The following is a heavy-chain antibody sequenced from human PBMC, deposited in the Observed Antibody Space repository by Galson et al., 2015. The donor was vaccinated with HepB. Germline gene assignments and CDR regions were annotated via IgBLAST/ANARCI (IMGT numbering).Heavy chain of an antibody. CDR3: ARDLFSSSWYPGGFDY. V-gene: IGHV1-18*01. J-gene: IGHJ4*02. D-gene: IGHD6-13*01. CDR1: GYTFTSYG. Sequence: SVKVSCKASGYTFTSYGINWVRQAPGQGLEWMGWISVYNGNTNYAQKLQGRVTVTTDTSTSTAYMELRRLRSDDTAVYYCARDLFSSSWYPGGFDYWGQGTLVTVSS. CDR2: ISVYNGNT.